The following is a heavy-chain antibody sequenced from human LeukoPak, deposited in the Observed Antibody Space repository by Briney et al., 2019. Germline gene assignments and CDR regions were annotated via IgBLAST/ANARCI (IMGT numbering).Heavy chain of an antibody. J-gene: IGHJ4*02. CDR1: GYTFTGYY. V-gene: IGHV1-2*02. CDR2: INPNSGGT. D-gene: IGHD2-2*01. CDR3: ARDRGQVIVLAGVDY. Sequence: ASVKVSCKASGYTFTGYYVHWVRQAPGQGLEWMGWINPNSGGTNHEQECQGRVTMTRDTSISTVYMELSRLRSDDTAVYYCARDRGQVIVLAGVDYWGRGTLVTVSS.